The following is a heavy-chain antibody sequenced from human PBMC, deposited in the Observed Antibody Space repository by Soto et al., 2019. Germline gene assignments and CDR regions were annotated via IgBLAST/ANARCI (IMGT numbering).Heavy chain of an antibody. Sequence: ASVKVSCKASGYTFTSYYMHWVRQAPGQGLEWIGIINPSGGSTSYAQKFQGRVTMTRDTSTSTVYMELSSLRSEDTAVYYCASIAVAGTVFDYWGQGTLVTVSS. D-gene: IGHD6-19*01. J-gene: IGHJ4*02. CDR1: GYTFTSYY. CDR2: INPSGGST. V-gene: IGHV1-46*03. CDR3: ASIAVAGTVFDY.